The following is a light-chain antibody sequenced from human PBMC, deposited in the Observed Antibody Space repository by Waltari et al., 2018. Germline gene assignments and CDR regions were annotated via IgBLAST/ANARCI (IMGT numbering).Light chain of an antibody. CDR2: GIF. CDR1: QTVTSSS. Sequence: EIVLTQSPGTLSLSPGERATLSCRARQTVTSSSLGWYQQKPGQAPRLLIYGIFNRATGIPDRFSGSGSGTDFTLTISRLEPEDFAVYYCQQYGSSPHTFGQGTKVEIK. J-gene: IGKJ1*01. CDR3: QQYGSSPHT. V-gene: IGKV3-20*01.